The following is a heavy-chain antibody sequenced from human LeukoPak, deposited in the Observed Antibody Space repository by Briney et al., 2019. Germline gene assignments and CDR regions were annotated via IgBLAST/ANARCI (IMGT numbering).Heavy chain of an antibody. D-gene: IGHD3-22*01. CDR3: AREKDYDSSGYYYIRAPLDY. Sequence: ASVKVSCKASGYTFTGYYMHWVRQAPGQGLEWMGWINPNSGGTNYAQKFQGRVTMTRDTSISTAYMELSRLRSDDTAVYYCAREKDYDSSGYYYIRAPLDYWGQGTLVTVSS. V-gene: IGHV1-2*02. CDR1: GYTFTGYY. CDR2: INPNSGGT. J-gene: IGHJ4*02.